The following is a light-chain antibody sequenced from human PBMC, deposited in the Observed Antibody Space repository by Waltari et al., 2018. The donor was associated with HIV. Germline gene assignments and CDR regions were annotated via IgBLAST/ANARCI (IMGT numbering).Light chain of an antibody. CDR2: KNK. Sequence: QAVLTQTPSASASPGQKITISCSGSDSNVGSHYVYWYHPFPGRAPKLLLYKNKHRSSGVPDRFSGSNAGTSASLTISGLRSEDEGTYFCGAWDDNLRGLFGAGTKLTVL. J-gene: IGLJ2*01. CDR3: GAWDDNLRGL. CDR1: DSNVGSHY. V-gene: IGLV1-47*01.